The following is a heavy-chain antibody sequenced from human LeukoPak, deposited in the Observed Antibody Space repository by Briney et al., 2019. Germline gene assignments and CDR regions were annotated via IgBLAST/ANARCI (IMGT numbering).Heavy chain of an antibody. CDR3: ERPGRRDYYFDY. D-gene: IGHD2-21*02. CDR1: GGSISSSSYY. Sequence: PSETLSLTCTVSGGSISSSSYYWGWIRQPPGKGLEWIGSIYYSGSTYYNPSLKSRVTISVDTSKNQFSLKLSSVTAADTAVYYCERPGRRDYYFDYWGQGTLVTVSS. CDR2: IYYSGST. J-gene: IGHJ4*02. V-gene: IGHV4-39*01.